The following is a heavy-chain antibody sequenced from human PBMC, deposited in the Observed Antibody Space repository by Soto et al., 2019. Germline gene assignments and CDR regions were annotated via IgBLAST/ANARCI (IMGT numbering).Heavy chain of an antibody. D-gene: IGHD2-15*01. Sequence: QVQLVESGGGLVTPGGSLRLSCASSGFTFSDYYMSWIRQAPGKGLEWLSYISPGSRYPAYADTVKGRFTISRDNARRSLYLQMNSLTVDDTAIYYCVRGGGGGLFDPWGQGSMVTVSS. V-gene: IGHV3-11*06. CDR2: ISPGSRYP. CDR3: VRGGGGGLFDP. J-gene: IGHJ5*02. CDR1: GFTFSDYY.